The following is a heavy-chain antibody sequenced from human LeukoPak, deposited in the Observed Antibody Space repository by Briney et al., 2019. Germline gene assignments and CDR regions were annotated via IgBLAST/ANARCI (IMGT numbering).Heavy chain of an antibody. Sequence: EAGGSLRLSCAASGFIFSRYWMIWVRQAPRKGLQWGASIKEDGSQKYYVDSVKGRFTISRDNAKNSMYLQMNGLRAEDTAVYYCARKSGFHSDLTPDYWGQGTLVTVFS. CDR3: ARKSGFHSDLTPDY. J-gene: IGHJ4*02. CDR1: GFIFSRYW. D-gene: IGHD2-15*01. CDR2: IKEDGSQK. V-gene: IGHV3-7*05.